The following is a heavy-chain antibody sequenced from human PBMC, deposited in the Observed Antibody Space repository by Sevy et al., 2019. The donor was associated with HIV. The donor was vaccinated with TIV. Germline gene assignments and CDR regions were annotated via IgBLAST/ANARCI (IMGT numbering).Heavy chain of an antibody. CDR2: ISGSGGST. D-gene: IGHD6-19*01. CDR3: AKDKGGSGWYRDYFDY. Sequence: GGSLRLSCAASGFTFSSYAMSWVRQAPGKGLEWVSAISGSGGSTYYADSVKGRFTISRDNSKNTLYLQMNSLRAEDTAVYYCAKDKGGSGWYRDYFDYWGQGTLVTVSS. V-gene: IGHV3-23*01. CDR1: GFTFSSYA. J-gene: IGHJ4*02.